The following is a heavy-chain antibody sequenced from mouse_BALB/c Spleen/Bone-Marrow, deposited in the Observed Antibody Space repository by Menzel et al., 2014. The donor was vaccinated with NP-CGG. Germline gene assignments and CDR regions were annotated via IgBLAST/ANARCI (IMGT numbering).Heavy chain of an antibody. CDR2: IDPSDSET. Sequence: QVQLQQSGAELVKPGAPVKLSCKASGYTFTSYWMNWVKQSPGRGLEWIGRIDPSDSETHYNQKFKDKATLTVDKSSSTAYIQLSSLTSEDSAVYYCARRGYGYGFAYWGQGTLVTVSA. CDR3: ARRGYGYGFAY. J-gene: IGHJ3*01. D-gene: IGHD1-2*01. CDR1: GYTFTSYW. V-gene: IGHV1-69*02.